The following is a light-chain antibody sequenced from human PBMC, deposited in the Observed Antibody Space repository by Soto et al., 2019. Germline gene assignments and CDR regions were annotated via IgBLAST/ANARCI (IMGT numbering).Light chain of an antibody. CDR3: QQYGRSVPIT. CDR2: GAS. V-gene: IGKV3-20*01. J-gene: IGKJ5*01. Sequence: EVVMTQSPATLSVSPGERATLSCRASESVSSNLAWYQQRPGQAPRLVIYGASTRATGIPDRFSGSGSGTDFTLTISRLEPEDFAVYFCQQYGRSVPITFGQGTRLEIK. CDR1: ESVSSN.